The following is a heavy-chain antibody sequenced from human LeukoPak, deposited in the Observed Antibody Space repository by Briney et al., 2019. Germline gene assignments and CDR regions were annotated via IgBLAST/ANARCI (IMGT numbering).Heavy chain of an antibody. Sequence: SDTLSLTCVISGGSSSRSHWSTWVRQPPAKGLAWVGEIYLRGNTNYNPSLESRVTISVDESKTQLSLRLESVTAADTAVYYCARGTITTVTDSWGPGTLVTVSS. V-gene: IGHV4-4*02. J-gene: IGHJ4*02. CDR3: ARGTITTVTDS. CDR1: GGSSSRSHW. D-gene: IGHD4-17*01. CDR2: IYLRGNT.